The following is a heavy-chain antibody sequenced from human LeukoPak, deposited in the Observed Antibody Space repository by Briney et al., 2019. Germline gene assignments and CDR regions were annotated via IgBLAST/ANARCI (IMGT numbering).Heavy chain of an antibody. D-gene: IGHD3-10*01. CDR1: GYSFTSYW. Sequence: GESLKISCKGSGYSFTSYWIGWVRQMPGKGLEWMGIIYPGDSDTRYSPSFQGQFTISADKSISTAYLQWSSLKASDAAMYYCARHYYGSGSYYAGLQAADYWGQGTLVTVSS. J-gene: IGHJ4*02. CDR3: ARHYYGSGSYYAGLQAADY. CDR2: IYPGDSDT. V-gene: IGHV5-51*01.